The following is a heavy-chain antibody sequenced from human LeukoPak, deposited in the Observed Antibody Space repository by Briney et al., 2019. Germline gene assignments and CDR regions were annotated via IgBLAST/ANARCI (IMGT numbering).Heavy chain of an antibody. V-gene: IGHV3-30*02. Sequence: GGSLGLSCAASGFTFSSYGMHWVRQAPGKGLEWVAFIRYDGSNKYYADSVKGRFTISRDNSKNTLYLQMNSLRAEDTAVYYCAKVSSSWYGGFDYWGQGTLVTVSS. CDR2: IRYDGSNK. J-gene: IGHJ4*02. CDR3: AKVSSSWYGGFDY. D-gene: IGHD6-13*01. CDR1: GFTFSSYG.